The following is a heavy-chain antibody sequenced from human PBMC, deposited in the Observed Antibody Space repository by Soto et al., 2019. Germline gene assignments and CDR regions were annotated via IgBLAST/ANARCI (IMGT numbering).Heavy chain of an antibody. CDR2: INAGNGNT. Sequence: QVQLVQSGAEVKKPGASVKVSCKASGYTFTSYAMHWVRQAPGQRLGWMGWINAGNGNTKYSQKFQGRVTITRDTSASTAYMELSSLRSEDTAVYYCARGTPHISGYESGYYFDYWGQGTLVTVSS. V-gene: IGHV1-3*01. J-gene: IGHJ4*02. CDR3: ARGTPHISGYESGYYFDY. D-gene: IGHD5-12*01. CDR1: GYTFTSYA.